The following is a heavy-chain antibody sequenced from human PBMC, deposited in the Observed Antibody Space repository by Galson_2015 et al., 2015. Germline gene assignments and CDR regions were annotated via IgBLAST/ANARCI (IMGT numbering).Heavy chain of an antibody. J-gene: IGHJ3*02. D-gene: IGHD2/OR15-2a*01. V-gene: IGHV1-2*04. CDR2: INPNSGGT. CDR1: GYIFTGYY. Sequence: SVKVSCKASGYIFTGYYMHWGRQAPGQGLEWMGWINPNSGGTNYAQKFQGWVTMTRDTSISTAYLELRSDDTAVYYCARVSSTSNRCFFDIWGPGTMVTVSS. CDR3: ARVSSTSNRCFFDI.